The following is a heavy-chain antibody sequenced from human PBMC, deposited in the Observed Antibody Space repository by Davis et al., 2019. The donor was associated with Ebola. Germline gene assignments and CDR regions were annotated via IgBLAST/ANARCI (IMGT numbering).Heavy chain of an antibody. CDR1: GFSLSTSGMC. CDR3: ARGQPDYYDSSGYPDAFDI. D-gene: IGHD3-22*01. J-gene: IGHJ3*02. CDR2: IDWDDDK. V-gene: IGHV2-70*01. Sequence: SGPTLVKPTQTLTLTCTFSGFSLSTSGMCVSWIRQPPGKALEWLALIDWDDDKYCSTSLKTRLTISKDTSKNQVVLTMTNMDPVDTATYYCARGQPDYYDSSGYPDAFDIWGQGTMVTVSS.